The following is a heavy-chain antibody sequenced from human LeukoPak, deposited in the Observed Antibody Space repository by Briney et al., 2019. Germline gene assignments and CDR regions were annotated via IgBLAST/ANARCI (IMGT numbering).Heavy chain of an antibody. J-gene: IGHJ4*02. CDR3: ARRDGAYSHPYDY. D-gene: IGHD4-23*01. Sequence: AGGSLRLSCTASGFTVSSNSMSWVRQAPGKGLEWVSFIYSDNTHYSDSVKGRFTISRDNSKNTLYLQMNSLRAEDTAVYYCARRDGAYSHPYDYWGQGTLVTVSS. CDR1: GFTVSSNS. CDR2: IYSDNT. V-gene: IGHV3-53*01.